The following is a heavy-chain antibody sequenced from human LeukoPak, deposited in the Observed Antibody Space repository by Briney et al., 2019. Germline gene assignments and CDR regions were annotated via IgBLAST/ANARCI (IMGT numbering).Heavy chain of an antibody. CDR2: ISSNGGST. D-gene: IGHD1-26*01. V-gene: IGHV3-64*01. CDR3: ARSGSYYSEHDY. Sequence: PGGSLRLSCAASGFTFSSYAMHWVRQAPGKGLEYVSAISSNGGSTYYANSVKGRFTISRDNSKNTLYLQMGSLRAEDMAVYYCARSGSYYSEHDYWGQGTLVTVSS. CDR1: GFTFSSYA. J-gene: IGHJ4*02.